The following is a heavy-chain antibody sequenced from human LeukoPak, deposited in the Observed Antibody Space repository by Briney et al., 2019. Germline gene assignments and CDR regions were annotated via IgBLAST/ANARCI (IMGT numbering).Heavy chain of an antibody. CDR2: IKQDGSEK. Sequence: GGSLRLSCAASGFRFSNYWMSWVRQAPGKGLEWVANIKQDGSEKDYVDSVKGRFTISRDNAKNSLYLQMNSLRDEDTAVYYCARRKGAMGSSFDYWGQGTLVTVSS. D-gene: IGHD5-18*01. J-gene: IGHJ4*02. CDR3: ARRKGAMGSSFDY. V-gene: IGHV3-7*01. CDR1: GFRFSNYW.